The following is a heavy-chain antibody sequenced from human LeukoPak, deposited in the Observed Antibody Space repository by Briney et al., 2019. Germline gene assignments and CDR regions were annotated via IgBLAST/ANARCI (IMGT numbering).Heavy chain of an antibody. Sequence: GGSLRLSCVASGITFSSYSMNWVRQAPGKGLEWVSGISPSADIKYYADSVKGRFTISRDNSKNTLYLQMNSLRAEDTAVYYCAKDSPYSSSWPLDYWGQGTLVTVSS. CDR1: GITFSSYS. V-gene: IGHV3-23*01. CDR3: AKDSPYSSSWPLDY. D-gene: IGHD6-13*01. J-gene: IGHJ4*02. CDR2: ISPSADIK.